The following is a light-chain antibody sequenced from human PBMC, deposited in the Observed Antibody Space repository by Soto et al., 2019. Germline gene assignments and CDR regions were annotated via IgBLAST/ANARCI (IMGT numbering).Light chain of an antibody. Sequence: DIQMTQSPTSLSASVGDRVTITCRASQGIRNFVAWYQQKPGKAPKLLIYAASTLQSGVPSRFSGSGSGTXXXXXXXSLQXEDXXXXXXXKYSSVPFFGPGTKVEIK. CDR3: XKYSSVPF. CDR1: QGIRNF. CDR2: AAS. V-gene: IGKV1-27*01. J-gene: IGKJ3*01.